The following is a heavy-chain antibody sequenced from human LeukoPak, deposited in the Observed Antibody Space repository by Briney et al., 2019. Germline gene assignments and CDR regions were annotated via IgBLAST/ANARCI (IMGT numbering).Heavy chain of an antibody. CDR3: AKGGGHYYYYMDV. CDR1: GFTFSSYG. V-gene: IGHV3-33*06. J-gene: IGHJ6*03. Sequence: PGGSLRLSCAASGFTFSSYGMHWVRQAPGKGLEWVAVIWYDGSDKYYADSVKGRFTISRDNSKNTLYLQMNSLRAEDTAVYYCAKGGGHYYYYMDVWGKGTRSPSP. D-gene: IGHD3-10*01. CDR2: IWYDGSDK.